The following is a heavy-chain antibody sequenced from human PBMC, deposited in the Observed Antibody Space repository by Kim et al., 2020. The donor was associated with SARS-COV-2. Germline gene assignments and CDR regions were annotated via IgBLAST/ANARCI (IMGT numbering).Heavy chain of an antibody. CDR1: GFTFSSYA. V-gene: IGHV3-30*04. Sequence: GGSLRLSCAASGFTFSSYAMHWVRQAPGKGLEWVAVISYDGSNKYYADSVKGRFTISRDNSKNTLYLQMNSLRAEDTAVYYCARDPTIDILTGYPLDYYYYYGMDVWGQGTTVTVSS. J-gene: IGHJ6*02. CDR2: ISYDGSNK. D-gene: IGHD3-9*01. CDR3: ARDPTIDILTGYPLDYYYYYGMDV.